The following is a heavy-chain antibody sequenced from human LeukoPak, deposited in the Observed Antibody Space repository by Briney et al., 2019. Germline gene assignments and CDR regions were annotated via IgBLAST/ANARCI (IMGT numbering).Heavy chain of an antibody. CDR3: ARPSLLSGSYPY. J-gene: IGHJ4*02. V-gene: IGHV3-48*04. D-gene: IGHD1-26*01. CDR2: ISSSSSTK. Sequence: GGSLRLYCAASGFTFCTYSMNWVRQAPGKGLEWGSYISSSSSTKYYADSVKGRFTISRDNAKNSLYLQMNSLRAEDTAVYYCARPSLLSGSYPYWGQGTLVTVSS. CDR1: GFTFCTYS.